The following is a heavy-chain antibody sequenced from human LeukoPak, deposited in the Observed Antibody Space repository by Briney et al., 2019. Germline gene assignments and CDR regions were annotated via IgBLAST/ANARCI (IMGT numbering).Heavy chain of an antibody. Sequence: SETPSLTCTVSGASTNNYYWSCVRQPPLKGLEWICYIYITGDTSYNPSLESRVSISMYTSKKHFSLGITSVTAADTAVYYCARGSRVYDRSGFHTWHDYWGHGTLVTVSS. V-gene: IGHV4-59*01. CDR3: ARGSRVYDRSGFHTWHDY. CDR1: GASTNNYY. CDR2: IYITGDT. D-gene: IGHD3-22*01. J-gene: IGHJ4*03.